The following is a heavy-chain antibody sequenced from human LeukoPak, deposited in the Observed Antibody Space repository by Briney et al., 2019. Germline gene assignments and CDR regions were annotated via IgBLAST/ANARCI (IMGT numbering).Heavy chain of an antibody. V-gene: IGHV3-23*01. J-gene: IGHJ4*02. Sequence: PGGSLRLSCAASGFTFSSYAMSWVRQAPGKGLEWVSAISGSGGSTYYADSVKGRFTISRDNSKNTLCLQMNSLRAEDTAVYYCAKGWVDTAMVTPLDYWGQGTLVTVSS. CDR3: AKGWVDTAMVTPLDY. CDR2: ISGSGGST. D-gene: IGHD5-18*01. CDR1: GFTFSSYA.